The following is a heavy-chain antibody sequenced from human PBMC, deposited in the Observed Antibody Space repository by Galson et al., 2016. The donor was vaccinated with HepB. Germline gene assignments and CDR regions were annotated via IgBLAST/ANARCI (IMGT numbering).Heavy chain of an antibody. CDR1: GFTFSDHY. J-gene: IGHJ4*02. Sequence: SLRLSCAASGFTFSDHYMDWVRQAPGKGLEWVGRTRNKASSYSTEYAASVKGRFTISRDDSKNSLYLQMNSLKTEDTAVYYCARDSGTYELDYWGQGTLVTVSS. V-gene: IGHV3-72*01. CDR3: ARDSGTYELDY. D-gene: IGHD1-26*01. CDR2: TRNKASSYST.